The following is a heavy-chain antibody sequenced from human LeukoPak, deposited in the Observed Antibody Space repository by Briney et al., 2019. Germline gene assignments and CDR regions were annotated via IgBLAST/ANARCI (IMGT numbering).Heavy chain of an antibody. CDR2: IYYSGST. Sequence: PSETLSLTCTVSGGSISSYYWSWIRQPPGKGLEWIGYIYYSGSTNYNPSLKSRVTISVDTSKNQFSLKLSSVTAADTAVYYCAREQGYSYGLGVDYWGQGTLVTVSS. CDR3: AREQGYSYGLGVDY. V-gene: IGHV4-59*01. D-gene: IGHD5-18*01. CDR1: GGSISSYY. J-gene: IGHJ4*02.